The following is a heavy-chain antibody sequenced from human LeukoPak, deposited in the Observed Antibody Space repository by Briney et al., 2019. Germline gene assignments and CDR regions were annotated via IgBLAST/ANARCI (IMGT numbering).Heavy chain of an antibody. CDR2: IYHSGST. CDR1: GGSISSGGYS. V-gene: IGHV4-30-2*03. J-gene: IGHJ5*02. D-gene: IGHD4-17*01. Sequence: PSETLSLTCAVSGGSISSGGYSWSWIRQPPGKGLEWIGYIYHSGSTYYNPSLKSRVTISVDTSKNQFSLKLSSVTAADTAVYYCARHGEADYGDYAKWFDPWGQGTLVTVSS. CDR3: ARHGEADYGDYAKWFDP.